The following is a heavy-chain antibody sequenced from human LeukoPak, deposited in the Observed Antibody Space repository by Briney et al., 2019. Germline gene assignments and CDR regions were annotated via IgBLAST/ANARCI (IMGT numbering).Heavy chain of an antibody. D-gene: IGHD2-21*02. CDR3: ASTYPYCGGDCFIDP. J-gene: IGHJ5*02. V-gene: IGHV4-59*01. Sequence: PSETLSLTCTVSGGSISSYYWSWIRQPPGKGLEWIGYIYYSGSTNYNPSLKSRVTISVYTSNNQFSLKLSSVTAADTAVYYCASTYPYCGGDCFIDPWGQGTLVTVSS. CDR2: IYYSGST. CDR1: GGSISSYY.